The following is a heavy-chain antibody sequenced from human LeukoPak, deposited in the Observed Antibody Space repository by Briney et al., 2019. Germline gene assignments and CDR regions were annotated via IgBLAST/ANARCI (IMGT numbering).Heavy chain of an antibody. Sequence: GGSLRLSCAASGFTFNSYWMNWVRQAPGKGLEWVANIKEDGSEKYYVDSVKGRFTISRDNAKNSLYLQMNSLRAEDTAVYYCARGVDVWGQGTTVTVS. J-gene: IGHJ6*02. CDR2: IKEDGSEK. CDR3: ARGVDV. CDR1: GFTFNSYW. V-gene: IGHV3-7*04.